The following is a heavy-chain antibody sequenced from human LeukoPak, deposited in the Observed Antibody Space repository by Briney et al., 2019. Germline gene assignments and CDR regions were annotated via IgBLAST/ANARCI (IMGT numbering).Heavy chain of an antibody. CDR3: ARGGGYCSSTSCYEFDY. V-gene: IGHV1-3*02. Sequence: ASVKVSFKASGYAFISYAMHWVRQAPGQRLEWMGWSNAGTGDTKYSQDFQGRVTITRDTSASTVYMELSSLRSEDMAVYYCARGGGYCSSTSCYEFDYWGQGTLVTVSS. CDR2: SNAGTGDT. J-gene: IGHJ4*02. D-gene: IGHD2-2*01. CDR1: GYAFISYA.